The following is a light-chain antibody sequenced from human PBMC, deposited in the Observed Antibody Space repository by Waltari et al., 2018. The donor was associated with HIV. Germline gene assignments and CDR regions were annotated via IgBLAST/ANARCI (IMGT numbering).Light chain of an antibody. CDR3: QQYNSHSYT. J-gene: IGKJ2*01. CDR2: KTS. CDR1: PIINNW. Sequence: DVQMTQSPSTLSASVHDRVALTCRASPIINNWLAWYQQKPLRPPNLIIYKTSNLESGVPARFIGSGSGAEFTLTIDGLQPDDFATYFCQQYNSHSYTFGQGTRLDI. V-gene: IGKV1-5*03.